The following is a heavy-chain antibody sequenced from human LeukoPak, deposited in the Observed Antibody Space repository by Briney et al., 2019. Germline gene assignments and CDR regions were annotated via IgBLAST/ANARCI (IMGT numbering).Heavy chain of an antibody. J-gene: IGHJ4*02. CDR2: IYYSGST. D-gene: IGHD3-9*01. Sequence: SETLCLTCTVSGGSISSYYWSWIRQPPGKGLEWIGYIYYSGSTNYNPSLKSRVTISVDTSKNQFSLKLSSVTAADTAVYYCARGIPLAYYDILTGYPTTIFDYWGQGTLVTVSS. CDR3: ARGIPLAYYDILTGYPTTIFDY. CDR1: GGSISSYY. V-gene: IGHV4-59*01.